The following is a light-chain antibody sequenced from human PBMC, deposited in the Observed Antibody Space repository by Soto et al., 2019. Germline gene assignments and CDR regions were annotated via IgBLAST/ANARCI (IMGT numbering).Light chain of an antibody. CDR1: QSLLHSNGYNY. J-gene: IGKJ1*01. CDR2: LGS. CDR3: MQALQTPPT. Sequence: DIVMTQSPLSLPVTXXEPASISCRSSQSLLHSNGYNYLDWYLQKPGQSPQLLIYLGSNRASGVPDRFSGSGSGTDFTLKISRVEAEDVGVYYCMQALQTPPTFGQGTKVDIK. V-gene: IGKV2-28*01.